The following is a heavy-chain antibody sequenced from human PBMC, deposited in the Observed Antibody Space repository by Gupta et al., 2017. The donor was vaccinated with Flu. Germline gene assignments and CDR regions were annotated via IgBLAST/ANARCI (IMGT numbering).Heavy chain of an antibody. CDR1: GLPFRRHG. CDR2: ISDNGVTT. V-gene: IGHV3-23*01. D-gene: IGHD6-19*01. J-gene: IGHJ4*02. CDR3: AKDRAWLAFDY. Sequence: EVQLLQSGGGLVQPGGSLRLCCAAYGLPFRRHGLNWGRQAPGKGLEWVSGISDNGVTTYYTNSVKGRFTISRDNSKNTLCLQMNSLRAEDTAVYYCAKDRAWLAFDYWGQGTLVTVSS.